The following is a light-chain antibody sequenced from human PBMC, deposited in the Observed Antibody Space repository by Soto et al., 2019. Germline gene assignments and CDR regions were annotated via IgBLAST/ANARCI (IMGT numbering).Light chain of an antibody. CDR1: TNDIGTYEY. V-gene: IGLV2-14*01. CDR3: SSYTTGRSLPWV. Sequence: QSALTQPASVSGSPGQSITISCTGSTNDIGTYEYVSWHQHHPGKAPKLVIFGVNDRPSGISDRFSGSKSGNTASLPISGLQLEDEAVYYCSSYTTGRSLPWVFGTGTKLTVL. CDR2: GVN. J-gene: IGLJ1*01.